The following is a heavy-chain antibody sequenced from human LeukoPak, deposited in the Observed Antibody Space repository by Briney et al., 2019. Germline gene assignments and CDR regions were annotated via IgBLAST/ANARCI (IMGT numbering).Heavy chain of an antibody. Sequence: PSETLSLTCAVSGVSISSSNWWTWVRQPPGRGLEWFGEIYHAGNTNYNPSLKSRVTISVNKSKNPFSLKMTSVTAADTAVYYCATEAYYDSSGPHFDYWGQGTLVTVSS. CDR3: ATEAYYDSSGPHFDY. V-gene: IGHV4-4*02. J-gene: IGHJ4*02. CDR1: GVSISSSNW. D-gene: IGHD3-22*01. CDR2: IYHAGNT.